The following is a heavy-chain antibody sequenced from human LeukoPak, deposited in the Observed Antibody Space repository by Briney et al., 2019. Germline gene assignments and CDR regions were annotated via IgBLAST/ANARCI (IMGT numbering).Heavy chain of an antibody. CDR1: GGSLSSSRYF. CDR2: ISYSGDT. D-gene: IGHD3-22*01. J-gene: IGHJ4*02. CDR3: ARLNYYDKSGYYTLPKFDY. V-gene: IGHV4-39*01. Sequence: SETLSLMCSVSGGSLSSSRYFWSWIRQPPGKGLEWIGTISYSGDTYYSPSLKSRVTISVDPSKNQFSLKLTSVSAADAAVFYCARLNYYDKSGYYTLPKFDYWGQGTLVTVSS.